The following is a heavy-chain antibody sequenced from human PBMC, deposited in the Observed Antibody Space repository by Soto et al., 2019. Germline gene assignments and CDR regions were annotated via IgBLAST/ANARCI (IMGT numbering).Heavy chain of an antibody. J-gene: IGHJ4*02. D-gene: IGHD2-21*02. CDR3: AKAYGGNSAPNY. CDR1: GFTLSGYG. V-gene: IGHV3-30*18. CDR2: ISYDGSNK. Sequence: GGSLRLSCAACGFTLSGYGMHWVRQAPGKGLEWVAVISYDGSNKYYADSVKGRFTISRDNSKNTLYLQMNSLRAEDTAVYYCAKAYGGNSAPNYWGQGTLVTVSS.